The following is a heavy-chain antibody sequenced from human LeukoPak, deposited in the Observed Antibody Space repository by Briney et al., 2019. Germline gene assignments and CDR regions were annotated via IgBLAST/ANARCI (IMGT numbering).Heavy chain of an antibody. J-gene: IGHJ6*02. Sequence: SETLSLTCTVSGGSISSGGYYWSWIRQPPGKGLEWIGYIYYGASTYYNPSLKSRVTISVDTSKNQFSLKLSSVTAADTAVYYCARDYCSSTSCYEDYYYYYGMDVWGQGTTVTVSS. V-gene: IGHV4-31*03. CDR3: ARDYCSSTSCYEDYYYYYGMDV. CDR1: GGSISSGGYY. D-gene: IGHD2-2*01. CDR2: IYYGAST.